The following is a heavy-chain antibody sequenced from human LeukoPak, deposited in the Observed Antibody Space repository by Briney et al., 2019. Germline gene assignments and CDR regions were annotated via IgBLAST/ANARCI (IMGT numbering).Heavy chain of an antibody. CDR1: GFTVSSNY. D-gene: IGHD3-16*01. Sequence: GGSLRLSCAASGFTVSSNYMSWVRQAPGKGLEWFSVIYSGGSTYYADSVKGRFTISRDNSKNTLYLQMNSLRAEDTAVYYCARAMITFSGGAFDIWGQGTMVTVSS. V-gene: IGHV3-53*01. CDR2: IYSGGST. CDR3: ARAMITFSGGAFDI. J-gene: IGHJ3*02.